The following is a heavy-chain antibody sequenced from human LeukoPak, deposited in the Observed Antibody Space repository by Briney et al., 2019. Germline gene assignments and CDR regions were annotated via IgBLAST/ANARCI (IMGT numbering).Heavy chain of an antibody. V-gene: IGHV4-38-2*02. CDR2: IYHSGNT. CDR1: GYFISSGYY. Sequence: SETLSLTCTVSGYFISSGYYWGWIRQPPGKGLEWIGTIYHSGNTYFNPSHKSRVTMSVDTSKNQFSLRLSSVTAADTAVYYCARDPDHSGHFEFWGQGILVTVSS. J-gene: IGHJ4*02. D-gene: IGHD5-12*01. CDR3: ARDPDHSGHFEF.